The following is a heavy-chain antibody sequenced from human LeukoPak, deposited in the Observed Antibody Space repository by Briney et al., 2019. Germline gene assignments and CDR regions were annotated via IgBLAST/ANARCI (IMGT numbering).Heavy chain of an antibody. D-gene: IGHD4-17*01. CDR3: ARDSRGDYVGLLDY. CDR1: GGSISSGDYY. CDR2: IYYSGST. V-gene: IGHV4-30-4*01. J-gene: IGHJ4*02. Sequence: PSETLSLTCTVSGGSISSGDYYWSWIRQPPGKGLEWIGYIYYSGSTYYNPSLKSRVTISVDTSKNQFSLKLSSVTAADTAVYYCARDSRGDYVGLLDYWGQGILVTVSS.